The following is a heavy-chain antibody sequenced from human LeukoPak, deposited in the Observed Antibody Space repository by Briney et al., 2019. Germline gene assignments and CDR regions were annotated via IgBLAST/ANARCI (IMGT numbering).Heavy chain of an antibody. CDR1: GYTFTIYY. CDR2: INPNSGAT. CDR3: ARNPPYCISTSCYNDY. V-gene: IGHV1-2*02. J-gene: IGHJ4*02. D-gene: IGHD2-2*02. Sequence: ASVKVSCKASGYTFTIYYMHWVRQAPGQGLEWMGWINPNSGATSYAQRFQGRVTMTRDTSISTAYMELSGLTSDDTAVYYCARNPPYCISTSCYNDYWGQGTLVTVSS.